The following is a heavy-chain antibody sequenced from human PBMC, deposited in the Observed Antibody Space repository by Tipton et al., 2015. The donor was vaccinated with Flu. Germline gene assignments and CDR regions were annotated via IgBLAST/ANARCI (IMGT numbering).Heavy chain of an antibody. Sequence: TLSLTCTVSGEPLGTHYWTWFRQPAGERLEWIGRIFATGTAIYNPSLRSRVTMSVDTSKNQFSLNLTSVTAADTAVYYCVRDVPWDGDLEAFDLWGQGTMVTVSA. CDR2: IFATGTA. CDR3: VRDVPWDGDLEAFDL. D-gene: IGHD7-27*01. J-gene: IGHJ3*01. V-gene: IGHV4-4*07. CDR1: GEPLGTHY.